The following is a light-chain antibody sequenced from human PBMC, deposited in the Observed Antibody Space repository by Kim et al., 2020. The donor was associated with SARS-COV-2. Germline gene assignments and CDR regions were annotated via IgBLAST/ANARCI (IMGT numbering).Light chain of an antibody. CDR2: DVS. J-gene: IGLJ3*02. CDR3: SSYTSSTLVV. CDR1: SSDVGGYKY. V-gene: IGLV2-14*04. Sequence: GQSNTISCTGTSSDVGGYKYVSWYQQHPGKAPKLIIYDVSDRPSGVSNRFSGSKSGNTASLTISGLEAEDEADYYCSSYTSSTLVVFGAGTQLTVL.